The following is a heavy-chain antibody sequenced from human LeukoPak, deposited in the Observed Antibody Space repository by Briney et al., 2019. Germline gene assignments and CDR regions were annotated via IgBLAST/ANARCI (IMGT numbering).Heavy chain of an antibody. V-gene: IGHV4-39*01. Sequence: SETLSLTCTVSGGSIRSSHYYWGWIRQPPGKGLEWIGSISYTGNTYSNPSLRSRVTISVDTSKSQPSLKLYSVTAADTAVYYCARLYSGTRPPDYWGQGTLVIVSS. J-gene: IGHJ4*02. CDR2: ISYTGNT. CDR1: GGSIRSSHYY. D-gene: IGHD2-15*01. CDR3: ARLYSGTRPPDY.